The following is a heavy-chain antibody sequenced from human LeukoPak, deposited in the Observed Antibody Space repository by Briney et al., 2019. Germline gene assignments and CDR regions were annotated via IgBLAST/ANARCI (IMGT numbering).Heavy chain of an antibody. J-gene: IGHJ5*02. D-gene: IGHD2-21*02. Sequence: PSETLSLSCTVSGGSISSYSWSWIRQPPGKGLEWIGYIYYSGSTYYNPSLKSRVTISVDTSKNQFSLKLSSVTAADTAVYYCARLYCGGDCYSGSSWFDPWGQGTLVTVSS. CDR2: IYYSGST. CDR3: ARLYCGGDCYSGSSWFDP. V-gene: IGHV4-59*06. CDR1: GGSISSYS.